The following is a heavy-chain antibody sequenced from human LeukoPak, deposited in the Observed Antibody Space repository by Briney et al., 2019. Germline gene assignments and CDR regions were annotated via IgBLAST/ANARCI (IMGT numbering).Heavy chain of an antibody. CDR2: INSDGSST. J-gene: IGHJ2*01. CDR3: ARGLLSYYYGSGSYPSYYWYFDL. V-gene: IGHV3-74*01. D-gene: IGHD3-10*01. CDR1: GFTFSSYW. Sequence: GGSLRLSCAASGFTFSSYWMHWVRQAPGKGLVWVSRINSDGSSTSYADSVKGRFTISRDNAKNTLYLQMNSLRAEDTAVYYCARGLLSYYYGSGSYPSYYWYFDLWGRGTLVTVSS.